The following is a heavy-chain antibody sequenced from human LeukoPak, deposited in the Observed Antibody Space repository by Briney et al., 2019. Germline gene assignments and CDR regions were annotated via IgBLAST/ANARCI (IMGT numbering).Heavy chain of an antibody. J-gene: IGHJ2*01. CDR2: ISSSSSYI. Sequence: GGSLRLSCAASGFTFSSYSMNWVRQAPGKGLEWVSSISSSSSYIYYADSVKGRFTISRDNSKNTLYLQMNSLRAEDTAVYYCARDDYNSSPRFDLWGRGTLATVSS. D-gene: IGHD6-13*01. V-gene: IGHV3-21*01. CDR1: GFTFSSYS. CDR3: ARDDYNSSPRFDL.